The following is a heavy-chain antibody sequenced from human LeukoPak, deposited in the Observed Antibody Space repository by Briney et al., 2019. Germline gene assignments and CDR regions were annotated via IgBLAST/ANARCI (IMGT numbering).Heavy chain of an antibody. V-gene: IGHV3-30-3*01. Sequence: HPGGSLRLSCAASGFTFSSYAMHWVRQAPGKGLEWVAVISYDGSNKYYADSVKGRFTISRDNSKNTLYLQMNSLRAEDTAVYYCAREIAVAAYYYYYGMDVWGQGTTVTVSS. J-gene: IGHJ6*02. D-gene: IGHD6-19*01. CDR2: ISYDGSNK. CDR3: AREIAVAAYYYYYGMDV. CDR1: GFTFSSYA.